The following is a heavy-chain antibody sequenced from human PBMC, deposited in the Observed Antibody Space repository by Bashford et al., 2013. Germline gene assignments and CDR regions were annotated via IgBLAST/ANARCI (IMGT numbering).Heavy chain of an antibody. J-gene: IGHJ1*01. V-gene: IGHV4-4*02. CDR3: AMTHCGGDCYPPTEFLSY. CDR2: VFRSGST. Sequence: SETLSLTCTVSGATVISSNWYIWVRQAPGKGLEWIGEVFRSGSTNYNPSLKSRVTISLDKAKNXVSLTLGSVTAADTATYYCAMTHCGGDCYPPTEFLSYWGQGTLVTVSS. D-gene: IGHD2-21*02. CDR1: GATVISSNW.